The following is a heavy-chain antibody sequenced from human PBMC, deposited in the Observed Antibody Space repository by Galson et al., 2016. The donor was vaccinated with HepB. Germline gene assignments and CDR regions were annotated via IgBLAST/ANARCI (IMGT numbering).Heavy chain of an antibody. CDR2: IGTAGDT. Sequence: SLRLSCAASGFPFSSYDMHWVRQPTGKGMEWVSHIGTAGDTYYPGSVKGRFTISRENAKNSLYLQMNRLRAEDTAVYYCVRASGMVWLWGQGNLVTVSS. J-gene: IGHJ4*02. V-gene: IGHV3-13*01. D-gene: IGHD3-3*01. CDR3: VRASGMVWL. CDR1: GFPFSSYD.